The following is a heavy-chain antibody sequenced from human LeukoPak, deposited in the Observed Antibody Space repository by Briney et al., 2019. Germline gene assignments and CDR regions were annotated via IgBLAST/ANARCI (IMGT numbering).Heavy chain of an antibody. CDR3: AKVSGWSYYSYMDV. CDR2: ISGSGGST. V-gene: IGHV3-23*01. CDR1: GFTFSIYA. J-gene: IGHJ6*03. D-gene: IGHD6-19*01. Sequence: PGGSLRFSCAASGFTFSIYAMSWVRQAPGKGLEWVSAISGSGGSTYYADSVKGRFTISRDNSKNTLYLQMNSLRAEDTAVYYCAKVSGWSYYSYMDVWGKGTTVTVSS.